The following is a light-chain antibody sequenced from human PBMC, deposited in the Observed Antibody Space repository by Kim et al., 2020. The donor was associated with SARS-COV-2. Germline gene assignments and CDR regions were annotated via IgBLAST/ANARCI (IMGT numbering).Light chain of an antibody. CDR3: QSFDSNNRV. J-gene: IGLJ3*02. CDR2: EDN. CDR1: SGSIATNF. Sequence: NFMLTQPLSVSESPGKTVTISCTRSSGSIATNFVQWYQQRPGSAPTTVIYEDNRRASGVPDRFSGSIDFSSNSASLTISGLKTEDEADYYCQSFDSNNRVFGGGTQLTVL. V-gene: IGLV6-57*04.